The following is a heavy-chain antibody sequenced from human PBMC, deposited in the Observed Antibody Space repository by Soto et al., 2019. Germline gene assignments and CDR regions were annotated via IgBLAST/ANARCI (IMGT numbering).Heavy chain of an antibody. CDR1: GFSFSSYA. CDR3: ARDRERDAWYEDY. D-gene: IGHD6-13*01. Sequence: EVQLLESGGGLVQPGGSLRLSCVASGFSFSSYAMGWVRQAPGKGLEWVSVISGRDGSTYYGDSVKGRFTISRDNSKNTLYLQMNSLRAEDTAVYYCARDRERDAWYEDYWGQGTLVTVSS. V-gene: IGHV3-23*02. CDR2: ISGRDGST. J-gene: IGHJ4*02.